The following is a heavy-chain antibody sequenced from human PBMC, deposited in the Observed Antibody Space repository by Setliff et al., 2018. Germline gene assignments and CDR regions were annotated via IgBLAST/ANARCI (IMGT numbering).Heavy chain of an antibody. Sequence: SETLSLTRTVSGGSISSGNYYWSWVRQSADRGLEWIGQIFSKGSTNTNPSLMSRVTISLDASKNQFSLRLASVTAADTAIYYCARFIAVSGLDYWGQGARVTVSS. CDR1: GGSISSGNYY. CDR2: IFSKGST. J-gene: IGHJ4*02. D-gene: IGHD2-15*01. V-gene: IGHV4-61*09. CDR3: ARFIAVSGLDY.